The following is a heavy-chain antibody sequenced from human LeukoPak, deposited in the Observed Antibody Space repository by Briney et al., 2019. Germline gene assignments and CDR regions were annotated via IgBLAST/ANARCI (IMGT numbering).Heavy chain of an antibody. Sequence: PGGSLRLSCAASGFTFSNYWMHWVRQAPGEGLVWVSRIKSDGSSTNYADSVKGRFTISRDNAKNTLYLQMNSLRAEDTAVYYCARAFQLRDYWGQGILVAVSS. CDR2: IKSDGSST. J-gene: IGHJ4*02. V-gene: IGHV3-74*01. CDR1: GFTFSNYW. CDR3: ARAFQLRDY. D-gene: IGHD1-26*01.